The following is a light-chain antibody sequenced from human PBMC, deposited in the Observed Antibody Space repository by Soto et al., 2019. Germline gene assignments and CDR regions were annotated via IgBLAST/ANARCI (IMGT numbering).Light chain of an antibody. CDR3: CSYAGSSTVV. CDR2: EVS. CDR1: SGDVGSYDL. Sequence: QSALTQSASVSGSPGQSITISCTGTSGDVGSYDLVSWYQQHPGKAPKLMIYEVSKRPSGVSNRFSGSKSGNTASLTISGLQAEDEAEYYCCSYAGSSTVVFGGGTKLTVL. J-gene: IGLJ2*01. V-gene: IGLV2-23*02.